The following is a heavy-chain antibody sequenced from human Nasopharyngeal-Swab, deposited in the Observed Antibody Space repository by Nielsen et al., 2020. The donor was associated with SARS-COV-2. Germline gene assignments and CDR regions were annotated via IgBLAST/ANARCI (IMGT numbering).Heavy chain of an antibody. CDR3: AREGYSYGYSPSYYGMDV. J-gene: IGHJ6*02. Sequence: SETLSLTCTVSGGSISSGGYYWSWIRQHPGKGLEWIGYIYYSGSTYYNPSLKSRVTISVGTSKNQFSLKLSSVTAADTAVYYCAREGYSYGYSPSYYGMDVWGQGTTVTVSS. D-gene: IGHD5-18*01. CDR2: IYYSGST. V-gene: IGHV4-31*03. CDR1: GGSISSGGYY.